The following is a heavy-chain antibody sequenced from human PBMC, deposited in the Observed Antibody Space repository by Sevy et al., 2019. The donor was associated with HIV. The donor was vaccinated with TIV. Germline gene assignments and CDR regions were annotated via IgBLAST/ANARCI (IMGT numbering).Heavy chain of an antibody. CDR3: ARGEGRWYSSGWYYVGYFDY. CDR2: ISSSGSTI. Sequence: GGSLRLSCAASGFTFSSYEMNWVRQAPGKGLEWVSYISSSGSTIYYADSVKGRFTISRDNAKNYLYLQMNSLRAEETAVYYGARGEGRWYSSGWYYVGYFDYWGQGTLVTVSS. J-gene: IGHJ4*02. CDR1: GFTFSSYE. D-gene: IGHD6-19*01. V-gene: IGHV3-48*03.